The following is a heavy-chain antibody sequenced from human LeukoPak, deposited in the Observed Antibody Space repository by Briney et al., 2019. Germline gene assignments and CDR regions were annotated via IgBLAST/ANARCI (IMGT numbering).Heavy chain of an antibody. CDR3: ARGEDWQLVLMDY. Sequence: ASVKVSCKASGYTFTGYYLHWLRQAPGQELQWMGWINPKSGDTNSAQKFQGRVTMTRDTSISTAYMELSSLRFDDTAMYYCARGEDWQLVLMDYWGQGTLVTVSS. CDR2: INPKSGDT. CDR1: GYTFTGYY. D-gene: IGHD6-13*01. J-gene: IGHJ4*02. V-gene: IGHV1-2*02.